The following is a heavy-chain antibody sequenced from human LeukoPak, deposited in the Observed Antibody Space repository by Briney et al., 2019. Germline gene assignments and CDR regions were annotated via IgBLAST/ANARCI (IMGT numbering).Heavy chain of an antibody. CDR3: ARLEAYYYYGMDV. V-gene: IGHV4-39*01. CDR1: Y. CDR2: IYYSGST. Sequence: YWSWIRQPPGKGLEWIGSIYYSGSTYYNPSLKSRVTISVDTSKNQFSLKLSSVTAADTAVYYCARLEAYYYYGMDVWGQGTTVTVSS. J-gene: IGHJ6*02.